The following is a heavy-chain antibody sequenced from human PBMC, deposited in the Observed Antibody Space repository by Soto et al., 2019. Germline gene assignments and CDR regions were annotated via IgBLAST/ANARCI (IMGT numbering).Heavy chain of an antibody. D-gene: IGHD5-12*01. CDR1: GFTFSSYA. CDR3: ARDSIVATISYYYYYMDV. Sequence: GGSLRLSCAASGFTFSSYAMHWVRQAPGKGLEYVSAISSNGGSTYYANSVKGRFTISRDNSKNTLYLQMGSLRAEDMAVYYCARDSIVATISYYYYYMDVWGKGT. V-gene: IGHV3-64*01. J-gene: IGHJ6*03. CDR2: ISSNGGST.